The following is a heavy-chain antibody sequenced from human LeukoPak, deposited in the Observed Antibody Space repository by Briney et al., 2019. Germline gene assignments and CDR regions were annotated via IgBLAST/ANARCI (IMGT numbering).Heavy chain of an antibody. Sequence: PGGSLRLSCAASGFTFSSYGMHWVRQAPGKGLEWVAFIRYDGSNKYYADSVKGRFTISRDNSKNTLYLQMNSLRAEDTAVYYCAKDYYDSSSYMGYFDYWGQGTLVTVSS. CDR3: AKDYYDSSSYMGYFDY. V-gene: IGHV3-30*02. CDR1: GFTFSSYG. J-gene: IGHJ4*02. D-gene: IGHD3-22*01. CDR2: IRYDGSNK.